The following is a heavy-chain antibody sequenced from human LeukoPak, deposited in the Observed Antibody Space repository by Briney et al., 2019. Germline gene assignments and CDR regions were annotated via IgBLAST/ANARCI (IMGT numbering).Heavy chain of an antibody. V-gene: IGHV1-24*01. J-gene: IGHJ4*02. CDR2: FDPEDGET. CDR1: GYTLTELS. Sequence: ASVKVSCKVSGYTLTELSMHWVRQAPGKGLEWMGGFDPEDGETIYAQKFQGRVTMTEDTSTDTAYMELSSLRSEDTAVYYCATVGMVRGVTPFDYWGQGTLVTVSS. D-gene: IGHD3-10*01. CDR3: ATVGMVRGVTPFDY.